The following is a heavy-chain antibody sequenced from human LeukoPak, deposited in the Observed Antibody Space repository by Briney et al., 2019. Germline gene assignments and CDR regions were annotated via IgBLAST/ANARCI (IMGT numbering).Heavy chain of an antibody. J-gene: IGHJ3*02. V-gene: IGHV4-61*01. CDR3: ARLITAVGTEGAFDI. CDR2: IYYSGST. Sequence: PSETLSLTCTVSGGSVSSSHYWGWIRQPPGKGLEWIGYIYYSGSTNYNPSLKSRVTISVGTSKTQFSLKLSSVTAADTAVYYCARLITAVGTEGAFDIWGQGTMVTVSS. D-gene: IGHD6-13*01. CDR1: GGSVSSSHY.